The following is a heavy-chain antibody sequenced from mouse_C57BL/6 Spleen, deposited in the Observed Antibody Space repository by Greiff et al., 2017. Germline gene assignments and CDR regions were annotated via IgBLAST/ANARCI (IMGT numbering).Heavy chain of an antibody. V-gene: IGHV1-72*01. J-gene: IGHJ4*01. D-gene: IGHD2-1*01. CDR2: IDPNSGGT. Sequence: VPLQQPGAELVKPGASVKLSCTASGYTFTSYWMRWVKQRPGRGLEWIGRIDPNSGGTKYNEQFKSKATLTADNTSSPAYMQLSSLPSEDSAGSYCARDYDNYVRYAMDYWGQGTSVTVSS. CDR3: ARDYDNYVRYAMDY. CDR1: GYTFTSYW.